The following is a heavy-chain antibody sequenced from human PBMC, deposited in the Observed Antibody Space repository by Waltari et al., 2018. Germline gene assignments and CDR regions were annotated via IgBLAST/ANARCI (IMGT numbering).Heavy chain of an antibody. CDR3: AKDGAVVVVAANPRAFDI. J-gene: IGHJ3*02. V-gene: IGHV3-23*04. CDR1: GFTFSSYA. CDR2: ISGSGGST. Sequence: EVQLVESGGGLVQPGGSLRLSCAASGFTFSSYAMSWVRQAPGQGLEWVSAISGSGGSTYYAASGKGRFTISRDNSKNTLYLQMNSLRAEDTAVYYCAKDGAVVVVAANPRAFDIWGQGTMVIVSS. D-gene: IGHD2-15*01.